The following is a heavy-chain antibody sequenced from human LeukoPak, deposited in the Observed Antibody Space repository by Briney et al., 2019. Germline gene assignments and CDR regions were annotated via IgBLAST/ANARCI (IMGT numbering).Heavy chain of an antibody. CDR3: ARVLGGEQLFDY. J-gene: IGHJ4*02. CDR1: GYSISSGYY. CDR2: IYHSGST. V-gene: IGHV4-38-2*01. Sequence: PSETLSLTCAVSGYSISSGYYWGWIRQPPEKGLEWIGSIYHSGSTYYNPSLKSRVTISVDTSKNQFSLKLSSVTAADTAAYYCARVLGGEQLFDYWGQGTLVTVSS. D-gene: IGHD6-13*01.